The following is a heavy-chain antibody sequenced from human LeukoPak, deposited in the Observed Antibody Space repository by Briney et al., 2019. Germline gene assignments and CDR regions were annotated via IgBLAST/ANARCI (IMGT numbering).Heavy chain of an antibody. CDR3: ARAPSRGYSYGPFDY. V-gene: IGHV4-59*01. Sequence: PSETLSLTCTVSGGSISSYYWSWIRQPPGKGLEWIGYIYYSGSTNYNPSLKSRVTISVDTSKNQFSLKLSSVTAADTAVYYCARAPSRGYSYGPFDYWGQGTLVTVSP. D-gene: IGHD5-18*01. J-gene: IGHJ4*02. CDR2: IYYSGST. CDR1: GGSISSYY.